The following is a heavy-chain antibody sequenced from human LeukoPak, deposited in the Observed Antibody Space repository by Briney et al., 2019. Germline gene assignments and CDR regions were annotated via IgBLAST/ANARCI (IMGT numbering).Heavy chain of an antibody. CDR2: MNPNSGNT. J-gene: IGHJ4*02. V-gene: IGHV1-8*01. CDR3: ARSDILTAIFDY. Sequence: GASVKVSCKASGYTFTSYDINWVRQATGQGLEWMGWMNPNSGNTGYAQKFQGRITMTRNTSISTAYMELSSLRSEDTAVYYCARSDILTAIFDYWGQGTLVTVSS. CDR1: GYTFTSYD. D-gene: IGHD3-9*01.